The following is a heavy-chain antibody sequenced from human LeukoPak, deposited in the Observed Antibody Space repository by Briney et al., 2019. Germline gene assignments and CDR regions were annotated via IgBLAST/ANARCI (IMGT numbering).Heavy chain of an antibody. V-gene: IGHV3-9*01. CDR3: AKDHMVRGTYYYIDV. CDR1: GFNFDDSA. Sequence: PGGSLRLSCPASGFNFDDSAMHWARLAPGKGLEWVLGHRWNSGSIGHAHSVKGRFTSSRYNAKKSLYLQMNSLKAEDTALYYCAKDHMVRGTYYYIDVWGKGTTVTISS. J-gene: IGHJ6*03. D-gene: IGHD3-10*01. CDR2: HRWNSGSI.